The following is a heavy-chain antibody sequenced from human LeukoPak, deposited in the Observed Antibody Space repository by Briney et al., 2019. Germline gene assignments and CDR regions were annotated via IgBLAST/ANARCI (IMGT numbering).Heavy chain of an antibody. CDR1: GFTFSNYA. Sequence: GGSLRLSCAASGFTFSNYAMSWVRQAPGKGLEWVSAISGSVGSTYYADSVKGRFTISRDNSKNTLYLQMNSLRAADTAVYYCAKSRSIAARYYYMDVWGKGTTVTVSS. V-gene: IGHV3-23*01. CDR2: ISGSVGST. D-gene: IGHD6-6*01. CDR3: AKSRSIAARYYYMDV. J-gene: IGHJ6*03.